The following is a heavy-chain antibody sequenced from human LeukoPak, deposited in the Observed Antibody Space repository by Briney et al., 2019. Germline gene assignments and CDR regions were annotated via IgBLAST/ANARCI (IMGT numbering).Heavy chain of an antibody. CDR2: ISWNSGSI. CDR3: VKVYNVIENAFDL. J-gene: IGHJ3*01. V-gene: IGHV3-9*01. D-gene: IGHD3-16*02. CDR1: GFTFNGYA. Sequence: GGSLRLSCAASGFTFNGYAMQWVRQPPGKGLEWVSGISWNSGSIGYADSVKGRFTISRDNAKNSLYLQMNSLRAEDTALYYCVKVYNVIENAFDLWGQGTMVSVSS.